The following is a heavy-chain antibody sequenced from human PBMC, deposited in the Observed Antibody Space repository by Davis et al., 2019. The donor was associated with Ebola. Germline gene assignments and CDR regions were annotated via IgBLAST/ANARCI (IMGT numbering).Heavy chain of an antibody. Sequence: MPSETLSLTCTVSGGSIRGYFWSWVRQSPGKGLEWIGYVHYSGTTNYNPSLESRLTILVDTSKKQFSLKLSSVTAADTAVYYCAREQEGLTPNWFDSWGQGTLVTVSS. D-gene: IGHD3/OR15-3a*01. J-gene: IGHJ5*01. CDR1: GGSIRGYF. V-gene: IGHV4-59*12. CDR3: AREQEGLTPNWFDS. CDR2: VHYSGTT.